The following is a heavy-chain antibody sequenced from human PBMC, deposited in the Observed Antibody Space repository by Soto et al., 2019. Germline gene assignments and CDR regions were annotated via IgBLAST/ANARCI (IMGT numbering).Heavy chain of an antibody. CDR3: ARDRGIAAAGSDGNWFDP. J-gene: IGHJ5*02. V-gene: IGHV4-59*01. D-gene: IGHD6-13*01. CDR2: IYYSGST. CDR1: GGSISSYY. Sequence: SWTLSLSCTVSGGSISSYYWSWIRQPPGKGLEWIGYIYYSGSTNYNPSLKSRVTISVDTSKNQFSLKLSSVTAADTAVYYCARDRGIAAAGSDGNWFDPWGQGTLVTVSS.